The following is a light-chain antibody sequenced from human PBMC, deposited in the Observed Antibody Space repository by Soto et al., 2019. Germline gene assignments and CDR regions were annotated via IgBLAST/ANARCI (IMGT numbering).Light chain of an antibody. Sequence: IFGTRSASTLSLSPGKRSALSCRASQNISNYLIWYQQKPGQAPRLLIYDVSNRATGIPARFSGSGSGTDFTLTISSLEPEDFAVYYCQQPSKCPRTFGQGTKVDIK. CDR2: DVS. J-gene: IGKJ1*01. CDR1: QNISNY. CDR3: QQPSKCPRT. V-gene: IGKV3-11*01.